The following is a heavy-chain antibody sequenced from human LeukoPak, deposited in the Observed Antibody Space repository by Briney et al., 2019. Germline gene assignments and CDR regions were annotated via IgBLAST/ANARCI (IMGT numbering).Heavy chain of an antibody. CDR1: GGSISSSSYY. J-gene: IGHJ5*02. CDR3: AKAGTTGIHHWFDP. CDR2: IYYSGST. V-gene: IGHV4-39*01. D-gene: IGHD1-1*01. Sequence: PSETLSPTCTVSGGSISSSSYYWGWIRQPPGKGLEWIGSIYYSGSTYYNPSLKSRVTISVDTSKNQFSLKLSSVTAADTAVYYCAKAGTTGIHHWFDPWGQGNLVTVSS.